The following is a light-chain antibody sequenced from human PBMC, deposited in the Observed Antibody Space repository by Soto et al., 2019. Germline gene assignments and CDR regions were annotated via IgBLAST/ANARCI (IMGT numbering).Light chain of an antibody. CDR2: GAS. Sequence: EIVLTQSPATLSLSPGERSTLSCTASQSVSSSYLAWYQQKPGQAPRLLIYGASTRATGIPARFSGSGSGTEFTLTISSLQSEDFAVYYCQQYSNWWTFGQGTTVDI. CDR3: QQYSNWWT. CDR1: QSVSSSY. J-gene: IGKJ1*01. V-gene: IGKV3-15*01.